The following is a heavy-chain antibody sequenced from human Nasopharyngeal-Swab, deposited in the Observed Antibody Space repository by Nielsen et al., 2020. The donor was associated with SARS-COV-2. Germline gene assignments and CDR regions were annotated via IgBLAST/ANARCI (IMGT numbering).Heavy chain of an antibody. V-gene: IGHV4-59*01. Sequence: SETLSLTCTVSGGSISSYYWSWIRQPPGKGLEWIGYIYYSGSTNYNPSLKSRVTISVDMSKNQFSLKLSSVTAADTAVYYCARDRPAAADSNYYYGMDVWGQGTTVTVSS. CDR1: GGSISSYY. CDR3: ARDRPAAADSNYYYGMDV. J-gene: IGHJ6*02. CDR2: IYYSGST. D-gene: IGHD6-13*01.